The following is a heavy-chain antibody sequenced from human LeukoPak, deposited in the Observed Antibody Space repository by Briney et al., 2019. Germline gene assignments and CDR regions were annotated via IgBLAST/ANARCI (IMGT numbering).Heavy chain of an antibody. CDR2: IYHSGST. Sequence: PSETLSLTCTVSGGSISSGGYYWSWIRQPPGKGLEWIGYIYHSGSTYYNPSLKSRVTISVDRSKNQFSLKLSSVTAADTAVYYCARTYYGDYGHYLDYWGQGTPVTVSS. CDR1: GGSISSGGYY. V-gene: IGHV4-30-2*01. J-gene: IGHJ4*02. CDR3: ARTYYGDYGHYLDY. D-gene: IGHD4-17*01.